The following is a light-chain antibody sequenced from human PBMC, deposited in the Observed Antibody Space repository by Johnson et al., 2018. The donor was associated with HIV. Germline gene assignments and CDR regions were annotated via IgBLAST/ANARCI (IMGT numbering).Light chain of an antibody. CDR1: SSDMGNYA. Sequence: QLVLTQPPSVSAAPGQKVTISCSGSSSDMGNYAVSWYQQLPGTAPKLLIYEKNKRPSGIPDRFSASKSGTSATLDITGLQTGDEADDYCGTWDSSLGAHYVFGSGTEVTVL. J-gene: IGLJ1*01. V-gene: IGLV1-51*02. CDR3: GTWDSSLGAHYV. CDR2: EKN.